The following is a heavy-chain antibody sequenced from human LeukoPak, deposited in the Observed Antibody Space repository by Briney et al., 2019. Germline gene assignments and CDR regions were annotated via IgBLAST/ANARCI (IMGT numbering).Heavy chain of an antibody. J-gene: IGHJ3*02. CDR1: GYTFTSYG. D-gene: IGHD2-15*01. CDR3: ARVTGYCSGGSCYGYAFDI. V-gene: IGHV1-18*01. Sequence: ASVKVSCKASGYTFTSYGISWVRQAPGQGLEWMGWISAYNGNTNYAQKLQGRVTMTTDTSTSTAYMELRSLRSDDTAVYYCARVTGYCSGGSCYGYAFDIWGQGTMVTVSS. CDR2: ISAYNGNT.